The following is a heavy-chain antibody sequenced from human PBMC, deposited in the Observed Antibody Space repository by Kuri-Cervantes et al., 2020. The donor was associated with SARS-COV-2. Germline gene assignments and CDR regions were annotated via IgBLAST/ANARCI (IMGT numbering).Heavy chain of an antibody. J-gene: IGHJ3*02. D-gene: IGHD3-10*02. CDR2: IYHSGST. Sequence: SETLSLTCTVSGYSISSGYYWGWIRQPPGKGLEWIGSIYHSGSTYHNPSLKSRVTISVDTSKNQFSLKLSSVTAADTAVYYCARFEMYGDDAFDIWGQGTMVTVSS. V-gene: IGHV4-38-2*02. CDR1: GYSISSGYY. CDR3: ARFEMYGDDAFDI.